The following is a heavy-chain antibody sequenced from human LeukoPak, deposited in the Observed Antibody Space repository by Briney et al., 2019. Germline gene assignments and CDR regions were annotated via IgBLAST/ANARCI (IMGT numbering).Heavy chain of an antibody. D-gene: IGHD3-16*01. J-gene: IGHJ4*02. Sequence: ASVKVSCKASGYTFSSCAINWVRQAPGQGLEWMGWINTNTGNPTYAQGFTGRFVFSLDTSVSTAYLQISSLKAEDTAVYYCARGAGKGESDYWGQGTLVTVSS. V-gene: IGHV7-4-1*02. CDR3: ARGAGKGESDY. CDR1: GYTFSSCA. CDR2: INTNTGNP.